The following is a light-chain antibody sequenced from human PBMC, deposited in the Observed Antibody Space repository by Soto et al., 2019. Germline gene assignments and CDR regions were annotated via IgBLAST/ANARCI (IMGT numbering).Light chain of an antibody. V-gene: IGLV4-69*01. CDR1: SGHSNYA. Sequence: QLVLTQSPSASASLGASVKLTCTLSSGHSNYAIAWHQQQSEKGPRYLMKLNSDGSHSKGDGIPDRFSGSSSGAERYLTISSLLSEDEADYYCQTWGSGIVVFGGGTKVTVL. J-gene: IGLJ2*01. CDR2: LNSDGSH. CDR3: QTWGSGIVV.